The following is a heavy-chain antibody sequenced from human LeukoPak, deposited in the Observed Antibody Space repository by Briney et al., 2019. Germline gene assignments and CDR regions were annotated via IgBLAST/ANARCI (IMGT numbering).Heavy chain of an antibody. J-gene: IGHJ5*02. CDR3: ARDYPMYYYDSSGYYLAWFDP. CDR2: INPNSGGT. Sequence: ASVKVSCKASGYTFTCYYMHWVRQAPGQGLEWMGWINPNSGGTNYAQKFQGRVTMTRDTSISTAYMELSRLRSDDTAVYYCARDYPMYYYDSSGYYLAWFDPWGQGTLVTVSS. CDR1: GYTFTCYY. V-gene: IGHV1-2*02. D-gene: IGHD3-22*01.